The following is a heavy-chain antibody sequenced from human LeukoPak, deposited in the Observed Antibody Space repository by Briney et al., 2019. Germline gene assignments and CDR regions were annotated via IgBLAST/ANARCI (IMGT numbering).Heavy chain of an antibody. Sequence: GGSLRLSCAASGFTFSSYSMKWVRQAPGEGLEWVSSISSSSSYIYYADSVKGRFTISRDNAKNSLCLQMNSLRAEDTAVYYCARDTVTRGYYYYYGMDVWGQGTTVTVSS. CDR1: GFTFSSYS. D-gene: IGHD4-17*01. CDR3: ARDTVTRGYYYYYGMDV. CDR2: ISSSSSYI. V-gene: IGHV3-21*01. J-gene: IGHJ6*02.